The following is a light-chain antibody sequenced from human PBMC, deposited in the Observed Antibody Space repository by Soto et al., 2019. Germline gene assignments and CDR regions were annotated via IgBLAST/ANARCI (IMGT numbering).Light chain of an antibody. V-gene: IGKV3-11*01. Sequence: VLTQSPSTLSLSPGERATLSCRASQNVSNSLTWYQHKPGQAPGLLIYGASNRDTGIPARFSGSGSGTDFTLTISSLEPEDFAIYYCQQHSDGCTFGPGTKVEIK. CDR3: QQHSDGCT. CDR1: QNVSNS. J-gene: IGKJ3*01. CDR2: GAS.